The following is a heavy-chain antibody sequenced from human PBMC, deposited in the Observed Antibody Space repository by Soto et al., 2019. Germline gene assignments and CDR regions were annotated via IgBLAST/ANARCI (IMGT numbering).Heavy chain of an antibody. Sequence: SETLSLTCPVSGGSLSTYYWSWIRQPPGKGLEWIGYIYYSGSTNYNPSLKSRVTISLDTSKNQFSLKLSSVTAADTAVYYCASSIVAAFDYWGLGTLVTVSS. CDR2: IYYSGST. D-gene: IGHD6-19*01. J-gene: IGHJ4*02. CDR1: GGSLSTYY. V-gene: IGHV4-59*01. CDR3: ASSIVAAFDY.